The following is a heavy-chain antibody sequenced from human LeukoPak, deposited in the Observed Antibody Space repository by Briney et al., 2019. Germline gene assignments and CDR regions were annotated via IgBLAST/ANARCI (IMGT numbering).Heavy chain of an antibody. J-gene: IGHJ4*02. CDR3: AKDFSGGTYFDY. CDR2: ISYDGSNK. CDR1: GFTFSSYA. D-gene: IGHD2-15*01. Sequence: PGGSLRLSCAASGFTFSSYAMHWVRQAPGKGLEWVAVISYDGSNKYYADSVKGRFTISRDNSKNTLYLQMNSLRAEDTAVYYCAKDFSGGTYFDYWGQGTLVTVSS. V-gene: IGHV3-30*07.